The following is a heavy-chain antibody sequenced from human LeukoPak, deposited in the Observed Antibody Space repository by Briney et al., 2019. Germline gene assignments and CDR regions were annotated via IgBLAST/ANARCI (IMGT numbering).Heavy chain of an antibody. D-gene: IGHD1-20*01. J-gene: IGHJ6*03. CDR3: ARGDNWNYYYYYMDV. V-gene: IGHV1-2*02. Sequence: ASVKVSCKASGYTFTSYAMNWVRQAPGQGLEWMGWINPNSGGTNYAQKFQGRATMTRDTSISTAYMELTRLRSDDTAVYYCARGDNWNYYYYYMDVWGKGTTVTVSS. CDR2: INPNSGGT. CDR1: GYTFTSYA.